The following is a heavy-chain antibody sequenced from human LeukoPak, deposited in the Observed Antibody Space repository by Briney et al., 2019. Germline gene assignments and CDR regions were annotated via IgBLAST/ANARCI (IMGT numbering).Heavy chain of an antibody. J-gene: IGHJ4*02. CDR2: IYYSGST. CDR1: GGSISSGGYY. V-gene: IGHV4-31*03. CDR3: ARDGLEGGPGSGSYYEN. Sequence: MASGTLSLTCTVSGGSISSGGYYWSWIRQHPGKGLEWIGYIYYSGSTYYNPSLKSRVTISVDTSKNQFSLKLSSVTAADTAVYYCARDGLEGGPGSGSYYENWGQGTLVTVSS. D-gene: IGHD3-10*01.